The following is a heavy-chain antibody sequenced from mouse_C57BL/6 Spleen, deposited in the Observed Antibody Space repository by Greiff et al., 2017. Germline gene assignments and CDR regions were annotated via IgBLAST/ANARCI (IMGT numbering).Heavy chain of an antibody. V-gene: IGHV1-64*01. CDR2: IHPNSGST. CDR1: GYTFTSYW. D-gene: IGHD4-1*01. CDR3: AKGTGTGYFAV. J-gene: IGHJ1*03. Sequence: QVQLKQPGAELVKPGASVKLSCKASGYTFTSYWMHWVKQRPGQGLEWIGMIHPNSGSTNYNEKFKSKATLTVDKSSSTAYMQLSSLTSEDSAVYYCAKGTGTGYFAVWGTGTTVTVSA.